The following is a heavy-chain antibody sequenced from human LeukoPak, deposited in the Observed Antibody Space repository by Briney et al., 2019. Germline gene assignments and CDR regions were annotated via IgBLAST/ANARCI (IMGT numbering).Heavy chain of an antibody. CDR1: GGSFSGYY. V-gene: IGHV4-34*01. D-gene: IGHD3-22*01. J-gene: IGHJ3*02. CDR2: INHSGST. Sequence: PSETLSLTCAVYGGSFSGYYWSWIRQPPGKGLEWIGEINHSGSTNYNPSLKSRVTISVDTSKNQFSLKLSSVTAADTAVYYCARGRDYYDTRDAFDIWGQGTMVTVSS. CDR3: ARGRDYYDTRDAFDI.